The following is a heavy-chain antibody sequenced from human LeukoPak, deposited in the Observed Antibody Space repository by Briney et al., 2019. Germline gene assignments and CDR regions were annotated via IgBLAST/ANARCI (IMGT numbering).Heavy chain of an antibody. D-gene: IGHD5-18*01. J-gene: IGHJ6*03. CDR3: ARDEIQLWGRGYYMDV. Sequence: ASVKVSCKASGYTFTSYGISWVRQAPGQGLEWMGWISAYNGNTNYAQKLQGRVTMTTDTSTSTAYMELRSLRSDDTAVYYCARDEIQLWGRGYYMDVWGKGTTVTVSS. CDR2: ISAYNGNT. CDR1: GYTFTSYG. V-gene: IGHV1-18*01.